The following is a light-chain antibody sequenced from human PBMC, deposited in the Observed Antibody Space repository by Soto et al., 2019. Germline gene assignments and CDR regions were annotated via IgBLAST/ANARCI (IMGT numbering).Light chain of an antibody. CDR1: QSISSW. V-gene: IGKV1-5*03. CDR2: KAS. J-gene: IGKJ1*01. Sequence: DIQRTQYPSPLSSSVGDRVPITCRASQSISSWLAWYQQKPGKAPKLLIYKASTLASGVPSRFSGSGSGTEFTLTINSLQPDDFATYYCQQYHIYSGTSAQRAKVDI. CDR3: QQYHIYSGT.